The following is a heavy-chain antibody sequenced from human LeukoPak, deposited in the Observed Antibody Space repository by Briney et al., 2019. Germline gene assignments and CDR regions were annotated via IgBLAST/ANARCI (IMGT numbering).Heavy chain of an antibody. CDR3: ANRPRYGDYDY. V-gene: IGHV3-48*03. D-gene: IGHD4-17*01. CDR1: GFTFSSCE. J-gene: IGHJ4*02. CDR2: ISSSGSTI. Sequence: GGSLRLSCAASGFTFSSCEMNWVRQAPGKGLEWVSYISSSGSTIYYADSVKGRFTISRDNSKNTLYLQMNSLRAEDTAVYYCANRPRYGDYDYWGQGTLVTVSS.